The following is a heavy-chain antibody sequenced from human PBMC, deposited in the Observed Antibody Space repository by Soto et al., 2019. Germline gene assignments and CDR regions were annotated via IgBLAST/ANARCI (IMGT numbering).Heavy chain of an antibody. V-gene: IGHV4-61*01. Sequence: PSETLSLTCTVSCGSVNSDNFYWSWIRQPPGRGLEWIGYIYYTGSTNYNPSLKSRVTISIDTSRNQFSLKLSSVTAADTAVYYCAREFSNSPEAFDSWGQGSLVTAPQ. CDR2: IYYTGST. J-gene: IGHJ4*02. CDR1: CGSVNSDNFY. CDR3: AREFSNSPEAFDS. D-gene: IGHD6-6*01.